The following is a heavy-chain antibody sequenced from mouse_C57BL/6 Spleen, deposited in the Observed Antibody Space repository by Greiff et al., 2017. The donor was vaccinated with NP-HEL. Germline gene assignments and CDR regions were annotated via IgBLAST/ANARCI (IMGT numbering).Heavy chain of an antibody. J-gene: IGHJ3*01. D-gene: IGHD3-2*02. CDR1: GFTFSSYG. V-gene: IGHV5-6*01. CDR3: ARLDSSGWFAY. CDR2: ISSGGSYT. Sequence: EVKVVESGGDLVKPGGSLKLSCAASGFTFSSYGMSWVRQTPDKRLEWVATISSGGSYTYYPDSVKGRFTISRDNAKNTLYLQMSSLKSEDTAMYYCARLDSSGWFAYWGQGTLVTVSA.